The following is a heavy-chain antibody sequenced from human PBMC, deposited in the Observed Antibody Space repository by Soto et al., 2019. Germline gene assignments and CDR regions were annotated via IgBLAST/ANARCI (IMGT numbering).Heavy chain of an antibody. V-gene: IGHV1-69*13. Sequence: SVKRSRKASGYTFTSYYMHWVRQAPGQGLELMGGIIPLFGRANYAQKFQCRVTITAAASTITAYMELSSLRSEDTAVYYCAQTLGLAAAGPGRFDLWGRGTLVTVSS. CDR3: AQTLGLAAAGPGRFDL. CDR2: IIPLFGRA. CDR1: GYTFTSYY. D-gene: IGHD6-25*01. J-gene: IGHJ2*01.